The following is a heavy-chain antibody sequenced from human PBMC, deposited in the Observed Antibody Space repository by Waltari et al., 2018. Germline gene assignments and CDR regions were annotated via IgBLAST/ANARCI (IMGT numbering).Heavy chain of an antibody. CDR1: VSPFTSYG. CDR2: ISAYNGNT. CDR3: ARDQGVWDTMIVVPGY. V-gene: IGHV1-18*01. Sequence: QVQLVQSGAEVKKPGASVTVSCQPPVSPFTSYGISGVRRPPGQGLEWMGWISAYNGNTNYAQKLQCRVTMTTDTSTSTAYMELRSLRSDDTAVYYCARDQGVWDTMIVVPGYWGQGTLVTVSS. J-gene: IGHJ4*02. D-gene: IGHD3-22*01.